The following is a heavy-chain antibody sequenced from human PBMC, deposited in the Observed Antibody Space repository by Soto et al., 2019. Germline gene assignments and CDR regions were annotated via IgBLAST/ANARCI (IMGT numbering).Heavy chain of an antibody. D-gene: IGHD6-19*01. CDR2: ISGSSRYT. CDR1: GFNCSDHY. V-gene: IGHV3-11*06. CDR3: ARHTSGWHYYDY. J-gene: IGHJ4*02. Sequence: GSLRLSCAASGFNCSDHYMNWVRQAPGKGLEWVSYISGSSRYTNFADSVKGRFTISRDNAKNSLYLQMNSLRVEDTAVYYCARHTSGWHYYDYWGQGTPVTVSS.